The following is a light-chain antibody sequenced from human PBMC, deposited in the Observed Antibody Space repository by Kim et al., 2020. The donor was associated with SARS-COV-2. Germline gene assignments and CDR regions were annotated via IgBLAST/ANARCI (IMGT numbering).Light chain of an antibody. CDR3: AAWDDSLSGPV. CDR2: KND. V-gene: IGLV1-47*01. J-gene: IGLJ7*01. Sequence: QSVLTQPPSASGTPGQTVTLSCSGSTSNIRSNYVYWYQQFPGTAPRLLVYKNDERPSGVPDRFSGSKSGTSASLAISGLRSEDEADYYCAAWDDSLSGPVFGGGTQLTVL. CDR1: TSNIRSNY.